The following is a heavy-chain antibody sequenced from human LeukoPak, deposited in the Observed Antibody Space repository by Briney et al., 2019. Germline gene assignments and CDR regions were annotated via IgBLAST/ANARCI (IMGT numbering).Heavy chain of an antibody. V-gene: IGHV3-33*06. CDR2: IWYDGSNK. J-gene: IGHJ6*03. Sequence: TGGSLRLSCAASGFTFSSYGMHWVRQAPGKGLEWVAVIWYDGSNKYYADSVKGRFTISRDNSKNTLYLQMNNLRAEDTAVYYCAKDGPAAAGSTWNYYYYYYMDVWGKGTTVTVSS. CDR3: AKDGPAAAGSTWNYYYYYYMDV. CDR1: GFTFSSYG. D-gene: IGHD6-13*01.